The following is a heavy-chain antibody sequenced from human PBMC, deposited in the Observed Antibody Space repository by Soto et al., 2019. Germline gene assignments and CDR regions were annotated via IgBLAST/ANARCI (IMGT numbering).Heavy chain of an antibody. V-gene: IGHV4-59*08. CDR3: ARLGGYYHSLDT. CDR2: VYYTGTT. J-gene: IGHJ5*02. CDR1: GGSINNYY. D-gene: IGHD3-22*01. Sequence: QVQLQESGPGLVKPSETLSLTCTVSGGSINNYYWTWIRQTPGMGLEWIGYVYYTGTTSYNPSLKSRVTISIDGSKNQISLKLSSVTAGDTAFYYCARLGGYYHSLDTWGQGTLVTVSS.